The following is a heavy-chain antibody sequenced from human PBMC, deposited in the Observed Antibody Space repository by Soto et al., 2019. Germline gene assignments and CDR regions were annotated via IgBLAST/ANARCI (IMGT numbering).Heavy chain of an antibody. V-gene: IGHV1-69*12. CDR1: GDTFSNYA. Sequence: QVQLVQSGAEVKKPGSSVKVSCKASGDTFSNYAISWVRQAPRQGLEWMGGIIPMFGTTNYAQKFQGRVTITADESTSTAFMELRSLRSEDTAVYYCAREVDGSYFDFWGQGTLVTVSS. CDR2: IIPMFGTT. J-gene: IGHJ4*02. D-gene: IGHD5-12*01. CDR3: AREVDGSYFDF.